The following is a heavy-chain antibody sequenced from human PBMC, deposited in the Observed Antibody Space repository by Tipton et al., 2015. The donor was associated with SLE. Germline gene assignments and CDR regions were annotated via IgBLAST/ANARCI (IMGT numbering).Heavy chain of an antibody. CDR2: INYSGST. D-gene: IGHD3-22*01. Sequence: GLVKPSETLSLVCVVNRGSLTGYSWNWIRQFPGKGLQWIGEINYSGSTNYNPSLESRVTISIGTSKNQLSLKLSSVTAADTAVYYCARGVAYYYDSGAFDVWGQGTMVTISS. CDR1: RGSLTGYS. V-gene: IGHV4-34*01. CDR3: ARGVAYYYDSGAFDV. J-gene: IGHJ3*01.